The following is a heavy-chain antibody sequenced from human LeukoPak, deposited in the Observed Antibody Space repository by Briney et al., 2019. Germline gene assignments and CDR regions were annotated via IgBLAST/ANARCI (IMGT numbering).Heavy chain of an antibody. V-gene: IGHV4-30-4*01. D-gene: IGHD3-10*01. J-gene: IGHJ5*02. CDR2: IYYSGST. CDR1: GGSISSGDYY. Sequence: SQTLSLTCTVSGGSISSGDYYWSWIRQPPGKGLEWIGYIYYSGSTYYNPSLKSRVTISVDTSKNQFSLKLSSVTAADTAVYYCVTRYGSGSLDWFDPWGQGTLVTVSS. CDR3: VTRYGSGSLDWFDP.